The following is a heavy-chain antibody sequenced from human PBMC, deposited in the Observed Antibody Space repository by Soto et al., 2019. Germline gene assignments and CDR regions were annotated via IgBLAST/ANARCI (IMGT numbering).Heavy chain of an antibody. V-gene: IGHV4-34*01. CDR3: ARGPGYSGSARDYYFDY. CDR1: GGSFSGYY. J-gene: IGHJ4*02. Sequence: PSETLSLTCAVYGGSFSGYYWSWIRQPPGKGLEWIGEINHSGSTNYNPSLKSRVTISVDTSKNQFSLKLSSVTAADTAVYYCARGPGYSGSARDYYFDYWGQGTLVTVSS. CDR2: INHSGST. D-gene: IGHD1-26*01.